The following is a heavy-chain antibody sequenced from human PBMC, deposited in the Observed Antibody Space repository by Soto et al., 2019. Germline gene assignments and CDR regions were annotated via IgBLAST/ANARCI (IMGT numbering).Heavy chain of an antibody. CDR2: IIPIFGTA. J-gene: IGHJ3*02. CDR3: ARSYYYDSSGYYRTGDAFDI. CDR1: GGTFSSYA. V-gene: IGHV1-69*13. D-gene: IGHD3-22*01. Sequence: GASVKVSCKASGGTFSSYAISWVRQAPGQGLEWMGGIIPIFGTANYAQKFQGRVTITADESTSTAYMELSSLRSEDTAVYYCARSYYYDSSGYYRTGDAFDIWGQGTMVT.